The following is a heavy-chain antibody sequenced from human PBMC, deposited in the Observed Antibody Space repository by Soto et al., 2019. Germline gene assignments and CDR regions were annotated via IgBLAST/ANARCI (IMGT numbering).Heavy chain of an antibody. CDR2: INHSGST. Sequence: SETLSLTCAVYGGSFSGYYWSWIRQPPGKGLEWIGEINHSGSTNYNPSLKSRVTISVDTSKNQFSLKLSSVTAADTAVYYCARQSWWPSKNWFDPWGQGTLVTVSS. J-gene: IGHJ5*02. D-gene: IGHD2-8*02. CDR1: GGSFSGYY. V-gene: IGHV4-34*01. CDR3: ARQSWWPSKNWFDP.